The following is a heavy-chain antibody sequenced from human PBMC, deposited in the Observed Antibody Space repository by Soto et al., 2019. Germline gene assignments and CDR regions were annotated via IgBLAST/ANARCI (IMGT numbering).Heavy chain of an antibody. CDR3: GCRVEDISYDYYGMDV. CDR2: IHHREST. CDR1: GGSVRSNNW. D-gene: IGHD2-15*01. V-gene: IGHV4-4*02. J-gene: IGHJ6*02. Sequence: SETLSLTCAVSGGSVRSNNWWFWVRQPPGKGLEWIGEIHHRESTNLNPSLKSRVTISVDRSKNEFSLKLKSVTAADTAVYYCGCRVEDISYDYYGMDVWGQGTTVTVSS.